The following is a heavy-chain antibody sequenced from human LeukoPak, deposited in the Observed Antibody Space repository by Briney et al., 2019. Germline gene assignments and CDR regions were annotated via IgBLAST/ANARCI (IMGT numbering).Heavy chain of an antibody. CDR3: ARRDISSGWSFNY. V-gene: IGHV4-4*07. D-gene: IGHD6-19*01. J-gene: IGHJ4*02. Sequence: PSETLSLTCTVSGVSISNYHWSRLRQPAGKGLEWVGQIHTSGSNNYNPPLKRRVTMSIDTPENQLSLTIRSVTAADTAVYYCARRDISSGWSFNYWGRGTLVTVSS. CDR1: GVSISNYH. CDR2: IHTSGSN.